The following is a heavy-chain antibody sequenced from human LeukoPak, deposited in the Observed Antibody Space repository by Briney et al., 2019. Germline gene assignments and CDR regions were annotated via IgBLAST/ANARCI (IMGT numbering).Heavy chain of an antibody. CDR3: GKDPNGDYVGAFDF. J-gene: IGHJ3*01. CDR2: IRGTGGTT. D-gene: IGHD4-17*01. Sequence: LSLTCTVSGYSLSSGFYWGWIRQPPGKGLEWISAIRGTGGTTYYADSVKGRCTISRDNSRNTVYLQMNSLRAEDTALYFCGKDPNGDYVGAFDFWGPGTMVTVSS. CDR1: GYSLSSGFY. V-gene: IGHV3-23*01.